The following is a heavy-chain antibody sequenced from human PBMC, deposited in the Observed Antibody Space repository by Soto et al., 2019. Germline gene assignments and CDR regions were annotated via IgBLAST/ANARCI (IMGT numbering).Heavy chain of an antibody. Sequence: XESLMISCKGSGYSFTSYWISWVRQMPGKGLEWMGRIDPSDSYTNYSPSFQGHVTISADKSISTAYLQWSSLKASDTAMYYCARRGYCSSTSCYTVDYYYGMDVWGQGTTVTVSS. CDR1: GYSFTSYW. V-gene: IGHV5-10-1*01. CDR2: IDPSDSYT. J-gene: IGHJ6*02. D-gene: IGHD2-2*02. CDR3: ARRGYCSSTSCYTVDYYYGMDV.